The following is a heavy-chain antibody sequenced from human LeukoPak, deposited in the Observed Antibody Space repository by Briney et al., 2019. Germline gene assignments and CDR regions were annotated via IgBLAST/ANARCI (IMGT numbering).Heavy chain of an antibody. Sequence: SENLSLTCTVSCGYISSYYWSWIRQPPGKGLEWIGYIYYSGSTNYNPSLNSRVTISVDTSKNQFSLKLSSVTAADTAVYYCARNGGVPYYYYYGMDVWGQGTTVTVS. D-gene: IGHD2-8*02. CDR1: CGYISSYY. V-gene: IGHV4-59*08. J-gene: IGHJ6*02. CDR2: IYYSGST. CDR3: ARNGGVPYYYYYGMDV.